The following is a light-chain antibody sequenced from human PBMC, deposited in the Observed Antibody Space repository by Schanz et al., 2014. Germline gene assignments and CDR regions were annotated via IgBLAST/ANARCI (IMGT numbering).Light chain of an antibody. CDR1: SSDVGGYNY. Sequence: QSALIQPPSVSGSPGQSVTISCTGTSSDVGGYNYVSWYQQHPGKAPKLMIYDVSNRPSGVSNRFSGSKSGNTASLTISGLQAEDEADYYCSSYTSSSTLVVFGGGTKLTVL. CDR3: SSYTSSSTLVV. V-gene: IGLV2-14*01. J-gene: IGLJ3*02. CDR2: DVS.